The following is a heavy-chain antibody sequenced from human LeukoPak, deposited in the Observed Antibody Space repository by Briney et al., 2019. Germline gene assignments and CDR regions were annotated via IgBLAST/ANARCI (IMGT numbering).Heavy chain of an antibody. CDR3: ARGGAFHAFDI. CDR1: GFXFSSYS. Sequence: GGSLRLSCAASGFXFSSYSIIWVRQPPGKGLEWVSYISGSRTTIHYADSVKGRFTISRDNAKNTVFLQLNSLRTEDTAVYYCARGGAFHAFDIWGQGTMVTVSS. V-gene: IGHV3-48*04. CDR2: ISGSRTTI. J-gene: IGHJ3*02.